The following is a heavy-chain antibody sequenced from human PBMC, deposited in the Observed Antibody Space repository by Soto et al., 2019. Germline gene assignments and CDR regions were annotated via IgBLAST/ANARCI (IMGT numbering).Heavy chain of an antibody. CDR2: ISGSGGST. V-gene: IGHV3-23*01. CDR1: GFTFSSYA. D-gene: IGHD2-2*01. CDR3: AKDLPDIVVVPADPTYYYYYMDV. Sequence: GGSPRLSSAASGFTFSSYAMSWVRQAPGKGLEWVSAISGSGGSTYYADSVKGRFTISRDNSKNTLYLQMNSLRAEDTAVYYCAKDLPDIVVVPADPTYYYYYMDVWGKGTTVTVSS. J-gene: IGHJ6*03.